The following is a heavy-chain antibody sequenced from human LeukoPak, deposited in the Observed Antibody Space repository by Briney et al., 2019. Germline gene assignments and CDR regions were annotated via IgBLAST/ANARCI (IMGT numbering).Heavy chain of an antibody. CDR3: ARDNYFDTSGYPLP. J-gene: IGHJ5*02. D-gene: IGHD3-22*01. CDR2: ISSSSSTI. CDR1: GFTFSSYS. Sequence: GGSLRLSCAASGFTFSSYSMNWVRQAPGKGLEWVSYISSSSSTIYYGDSVKGRFTISRDNARNSLYLQMNSLRAEDTALYFCARDNYFDTSGYPLPWGQGTLVTVSS. V-gene: IGHV3-48*04.